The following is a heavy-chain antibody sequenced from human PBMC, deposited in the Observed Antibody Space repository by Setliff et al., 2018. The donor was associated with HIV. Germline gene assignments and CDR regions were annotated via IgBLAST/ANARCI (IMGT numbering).Heavy chain of an antibody. Sequence: GGSLRLSCAASGFTFSSYEMNWVRQAPGKGLEWVSYISGSGSAMYYADSVEGRFTISRDNAKNSLYLQMNSLRAEDTAVYHCARTRGYSYGYSDYWGQGTLVTVSS. J-gene: IGHJ4*02. CDR1: GFTFSSYE. V-gene: IGHV3-48*03. CDR3: ARTRGYSYGYSDY. D-gene: IGHD5-18*01. CDR2: ISGSGSAM.